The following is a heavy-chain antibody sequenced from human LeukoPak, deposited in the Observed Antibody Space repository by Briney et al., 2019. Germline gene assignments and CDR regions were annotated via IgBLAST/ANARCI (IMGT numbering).Heavy chain of an antibody. CDR1: GFTFSSYG. CDR2: IWYDGSNK. D-gene: IGHD6-13*01. J-gene: IGHJ4*02. V-gene: IGHV3-33*01. Sequence: GGSLRLSCAASGFTFSSYGMHWGRQAPGKGLGWVAVIWYDGSNKYYADSVKGRFTYSRDSSKNTLYLQMNSLRAEDTAVYYCARDYGFDSSSWYGFDYWGQGTLVTVSS. CDR3: ARDYGFDSSSWYGFDY.